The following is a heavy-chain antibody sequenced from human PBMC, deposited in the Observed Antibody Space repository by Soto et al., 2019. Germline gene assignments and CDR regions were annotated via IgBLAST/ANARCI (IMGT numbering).Heavy chain of an antibody. D-gene: IGHD1-1*01. J-gene: IGHJ5*02. CDR3: SRSPTLRGGGGAAHRQLGFDP. CDR2: IYYSGST. V-gene: IGHV4-59*01. CDR1: GGSISSYY. Sequence: PSETLSLTCTVSGGSISSYYWSWIRQPPGKGLEWIGYIYYSGSTNYNPSLKSRVTISVDTSKNHFSLKLRSVTAADTAVYYCSRSPTLRGGGGAAHRQLGFDPWGQGTMVTVSS.